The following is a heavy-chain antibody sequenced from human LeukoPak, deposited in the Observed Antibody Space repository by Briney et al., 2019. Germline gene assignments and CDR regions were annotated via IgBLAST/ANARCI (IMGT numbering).Heavy chain of an antibody. V-gene: IGHV3-66*02. J-gene: IGHJ3*01. D-gene: IGHD2-21*01. CDR1: GLSVSNTY. CDR3: ATEDAYSVHL. CDR2: LYYGGDT. Sequence: GVSLRLSCAASGLSVSNTYMSWVRQAPGKGLEWISVLYYGGDTFYATSVKGRFTISSDKSKNTLYLQMNSLSPDDTAVYYCATEDAYSVHLWGQGKMVTVSS.